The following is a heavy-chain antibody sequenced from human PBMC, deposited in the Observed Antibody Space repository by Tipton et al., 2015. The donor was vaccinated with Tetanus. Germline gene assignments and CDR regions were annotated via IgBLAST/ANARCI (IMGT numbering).Heavy chain of an antibody. CDR3: ASGSTLDY. CDR1: GFIFGTYT. V-gene: IGHV3-21*01. J-gene: IGHJ4*02. D-gene: IGHD6-25*01. Sequence: SLRLSCAGFGFIFGTYTMNWVRQAPGKGLEWVASISSTSSYIYYADSVKGRFTISRDNAKNSVYLQMSSLRADDTAVYYCASGSTLDYWGQGALVSVSS. CDR2: ISSTSSYI.